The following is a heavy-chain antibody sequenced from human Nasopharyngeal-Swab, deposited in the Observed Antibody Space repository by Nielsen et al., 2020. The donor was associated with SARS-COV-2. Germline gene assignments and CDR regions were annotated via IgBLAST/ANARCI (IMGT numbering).Heavy chain of an antibody. CDR2: IYLGDSDT. V-gene: IGHV5-51*01. Sequence: GESLNISFQGSGYSFSTYWIGWVRQMPGKGLEWMGIIYLGDSDTSYSPSFQGQVTISADKSISTAYLQWSSLKASDTAMYYCARLQPDYGGKYNWFDPWGQGTLVTVSS. J-gene: IGHJ5*02. D-gene: IGHD4-23*01. CDR3: ARLQPDYGGKYNWFDP. CDR1: GYSFSTYW.